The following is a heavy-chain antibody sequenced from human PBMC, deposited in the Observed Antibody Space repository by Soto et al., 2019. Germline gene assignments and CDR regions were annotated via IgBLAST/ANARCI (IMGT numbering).Heavy chain of an antibody. J-gene: IGHJ3*02. CDR1: GFSFSTYA. Sequence: GGSLRLSCAASGFSFSTYAMSWVRQAPGKGLEWVSNISNSGSTTYYADSVKGRFTISRDNAKNSLYLQMNSLRAEDTAVYYCARPSFDIWGQGTMVTVSS. V-gene: IGHV3-48*01. CDR3: ARPSFDI. CDR2: ISNSGSTT.